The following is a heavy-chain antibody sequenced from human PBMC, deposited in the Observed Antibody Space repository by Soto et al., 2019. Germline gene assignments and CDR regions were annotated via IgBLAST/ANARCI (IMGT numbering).Heavy chain of an antibody. CDR3: ARGITIFGVVITDYNWFDP. J-gene: IGHJ5*02. D-gene: IGHD3-3*01. Sequence: XATLSLTCTVSGGSISSSSYYWGWIRQPPGKGLEWIGSIYYSGSTYYNPSLRSRVTISVDTSKNQFSLKLSSVTAADTAVYYCARGITIFGVVITDYNWFDPWGQGTLVTVSS. V-gene: IGHV4-39*01. CDR2: IYYSGST. CDR1: GGSISSSSYY.